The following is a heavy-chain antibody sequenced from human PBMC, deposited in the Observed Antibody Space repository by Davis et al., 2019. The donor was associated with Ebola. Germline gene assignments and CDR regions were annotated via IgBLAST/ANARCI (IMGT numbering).Heavy chain of an antibody. J-gene: IGHJ6*04. CDR2: IYSGGNT. D-gene: IGHD3-16*01. CDR1: EFSVTNNY. CDR3: AGDPGLASGMDV. Sequence: PGGSLRLSCAGSEFSVTNNYMSWVRQAPGKGLEWVSVIYSGGNTYYADSVKGRFTHSRDSSKNTLYLQMDSLRAEDTAVYFCAGDPGLASGMDVWGKGTTVTVSS. V-gene: IGHV3-53*01.